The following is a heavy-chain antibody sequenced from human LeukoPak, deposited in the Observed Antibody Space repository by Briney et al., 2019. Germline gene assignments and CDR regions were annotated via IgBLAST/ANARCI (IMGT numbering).Heavy chain of an antibody. CDR2: IYPGDSDT. D-gene: IGHD6-13*01. CDR3: ATQSSQSSSWSWAAFDI. J-gene: IGHJ3*02. Sequence: GESLKISCKGSGYSFTFYWIAWVRQMPGKGLEWMGIIYPGDSDTRYSPSFQGQVTISADKSISTAYLQWSSLKASDTAMYYCATQSSQSSSWSWAAFDIWGQGTMVTVSS. CDR1: GYSFTFYW. V-gene: IGHV5-51*01.